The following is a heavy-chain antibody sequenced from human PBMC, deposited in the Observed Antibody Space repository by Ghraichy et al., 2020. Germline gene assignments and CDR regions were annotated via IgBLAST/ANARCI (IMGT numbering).Heavy chain of an antibody. CDR2: ISYDGSNK. V-gene: IGHV3-30*18. CDR3: AEERDTSGYYSYRGDYYGMDV. Sequence: GGSLRLSCAASGFTFSRYGMHWVRQAPGKGLEWVAVISYDGSNKLYGGSVQGRSIIFRDNYKNTLFLQMNSLRPEDTAVYYCAEERDTSGYYSYRGDYYGMDVWGQGPTVTVSS. J-gene: IGHJ6*02. D-gene: IGHD3-22*01. CDR1: GFTFSRYG.